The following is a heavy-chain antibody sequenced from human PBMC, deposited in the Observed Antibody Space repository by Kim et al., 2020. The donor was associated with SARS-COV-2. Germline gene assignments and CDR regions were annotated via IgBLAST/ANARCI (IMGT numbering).Heavy chain of an antibody. CDR3: ARGPRYQLLLSYSYAMDV. D-gene: IGHD2-2*01. CDR2: ISHSGRT. V-gene: IGHV4-34*01. Sequence: SETLSLTCAVYGGSFSGYYWSWIRQPPGKGLEWVGDISHSGRTNYSPSLKSRVTISVDTSKNQFSLKLTSMTAADTALYFCARGPRYQLLLSYSYAMDVWGQGTTVTVSS. CDR1: GGSFSGYY. J-gene: IGHJ6*02.